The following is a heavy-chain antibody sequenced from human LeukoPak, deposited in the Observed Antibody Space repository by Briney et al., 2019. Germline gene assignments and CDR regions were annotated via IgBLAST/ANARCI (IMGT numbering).Heavy chain of an antibody. CDR3: AGLRNLATGADY. CDR2: IDPSDSYT. J-gene: IGHJ4*02. Sequence: GESLKISCKGSGYSFTSYWISWVRQMPGKGLEWMGRIDPSDSYTNYSPSFQGQVTISADKSISTAYLQWSSLKASDTAMYYCAGLRNLATGADYWGQGTLVTVSS. CDR1: GYSFTSYW. V-gene: IGHV5-10-1*04.